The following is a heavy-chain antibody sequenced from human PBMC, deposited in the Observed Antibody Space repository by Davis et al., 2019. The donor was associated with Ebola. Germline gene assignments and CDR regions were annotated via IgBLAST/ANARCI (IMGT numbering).Heavy chain of an antibody. J-gene: IGHJ6*02. V-gene: IGHV3-15*01. D-gene: IGHD1-26*01. CDR2: IKSKTDGGTT. CDR3: TTPRISGSYYYYYGMDV. Sequence: GESLKISCAASGFTFSNAWMSWVRQAPGKGLEWVGRIKSKTDGGTTDYAAPVKGRFTISRDDSKNTLYLQMNSLKTEDTAVYYCTTPRISGSYYYYYGMDVWGQGTTVTVSS. CDR1: GFTFSNAW.